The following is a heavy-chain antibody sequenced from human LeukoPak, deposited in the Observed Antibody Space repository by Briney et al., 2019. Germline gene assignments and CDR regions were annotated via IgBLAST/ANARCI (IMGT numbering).Heavy chain of an antibody. D-gene: IGHD7-27*01. J-gene: IGHJ4*02. Sequence: GGSLRLSCAASGFTFSTYGMHWVRQAPGKGLEWVAFLRYDGGNKYYGDSVKGRFTISRDNSQNTLYLQMNSLRAEDTAIYYCVKDRDWGFGYWGQGTLVTVSS. CDR1: GFTFSTYG. CDR3: VKDRDWGFGY. CDR2: LRYDGGNK. V-gene: IGHV3-30*02.